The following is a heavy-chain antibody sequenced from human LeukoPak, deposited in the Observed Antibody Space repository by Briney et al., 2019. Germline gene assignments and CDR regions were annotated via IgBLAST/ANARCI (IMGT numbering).Heavy chain of an antibody. D-gene: IGHD4-17*01. V-gene: IGHV3-21*01. CDR1: RFTFISYS. CDR2: ISSSSSYI. CDR3: ARCRPTVTTVPCWFDP. Sequence: GGSLRLSCADSRFTFISYSMNWVRQALGKGLECVSSISSSSSYIYYADSVKGRFTISRENAKNSLYLQMNSLRAEDTAVYYCARCRPTVTTVPCWFDPWGQGTLVTVSS. J-gene: IGHJ5*02.